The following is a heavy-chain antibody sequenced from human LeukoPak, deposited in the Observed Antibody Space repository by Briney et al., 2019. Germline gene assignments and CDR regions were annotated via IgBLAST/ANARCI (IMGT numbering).Heavy chain of an antibody. J-gene: IGHJ4*02. Sequence: PGGSLRLSCAASGFTFSDYYMNWIRQAPGKGLEWVSSISGGSRTINYAASVKGRFTTSRDNAKNSLYLQVNSLRAEDTAVYYCARAGQSDYWGQGTLVTVSS. V-gene: IGHV3-11*01. CDR2: ISGGSRTI. CDR1: GFTFSDYY. CDR3: ARAGQSDY.